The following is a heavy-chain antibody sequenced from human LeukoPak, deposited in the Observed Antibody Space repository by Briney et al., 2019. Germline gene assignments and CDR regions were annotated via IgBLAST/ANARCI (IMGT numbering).Heavy chain of an antibody. J-gene: IGHJ3*02. V-gene: IGHV3-48*02. CDR3: AREGYYGAFDI. Sequence: GGSLRLSCAASGFTFSSYSMNWVRQGPGEGLEWVSYINSASNLIHYADSVKGRFTISRDNAKNSLNLQMNSLRDEDTAVYYCAREGYYGAFDIWGQGTVVTVSS. D-gene: IGHD3-10*01. CDR2: INSASNLI. CDR1: GFTFSSYS.